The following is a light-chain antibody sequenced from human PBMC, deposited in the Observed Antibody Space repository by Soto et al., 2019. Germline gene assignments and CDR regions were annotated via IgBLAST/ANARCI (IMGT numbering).Light chain of an antibody. CDR1: QTVSSH. J-gene: IGKJ5*01. V-gene: IGKV3-11*01. CDR2: DAS. CDR3: QQRRNWPIT. Sequence: VLPQAIACLHRLQEESASLNCRASQTVSSHLAWYQQKPGQAPRLLIYDASNRATGIPARFSGSGSGTDFTLTISSLEPEDFAVYYCQQRRNWPITFGQGTLLEIK.